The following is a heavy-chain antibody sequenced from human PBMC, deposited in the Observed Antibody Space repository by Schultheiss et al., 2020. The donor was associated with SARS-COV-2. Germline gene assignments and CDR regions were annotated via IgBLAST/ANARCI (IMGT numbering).Heavy chain of an antibody. J-gene: IGHJ6*02. CDR2: ISGSGGST. CDR3: ARDRDNWNDYYYGMDV. Sequence: GGSLRLSCAASGFTFSSYWMHWVRQAPGKGLVWVSAISGSGGSTYYADSVKGRFTISRDNSKNTLYLQMNSLRAEDTAVYYCARDRDNWNDYYYGMDVWGQGTTVTVSS. CDR1: GFTFSSYW. D-gene: IGHD1-20*01. V-gene: IGHV3-23*01.